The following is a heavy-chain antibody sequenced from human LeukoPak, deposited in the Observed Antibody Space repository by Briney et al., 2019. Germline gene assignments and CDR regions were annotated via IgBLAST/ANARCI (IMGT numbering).Heavy chain of an antibody. D-gene: IGHD2-15*01. CDR2: ISSSSSYI. V-gene: IGHV3-21*01. CDR1: GFTFSSYS. Sequence: GGSLRLSCAASGFTFSSYSMNWVRQAPGKGLEWVSSISSSSSYIYYADSVKGRFTISRDNAKNSLYLQMNSLRAEDTAVYYCATMNLGYCSGGSCYSYYFDYWGRGPLVTVSS. J-gene: IGHJ4*02. CDR3: ATMNLGYCSGGSCYSYYFDY.